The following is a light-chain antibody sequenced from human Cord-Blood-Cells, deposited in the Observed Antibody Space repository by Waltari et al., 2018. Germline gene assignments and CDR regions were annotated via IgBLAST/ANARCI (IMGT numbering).Light chain of an antibody. CDR2: EVS. CDR1: SSDGGSYNL. Sequence: QSALTQPASVSGSPGPSITLSCPGTSSDGGSYNLVSWYQQHPGKAPKLMIYEVSKRPSGVSNRFSGSKSGNTASLTISGLQAEDEADYYCCSYAGSSTVVFGGGTKLTVL. CDR3: CSYAGSSTVV. J-gene: IGLJ2*01. V-gene: IGLV2-23*02.